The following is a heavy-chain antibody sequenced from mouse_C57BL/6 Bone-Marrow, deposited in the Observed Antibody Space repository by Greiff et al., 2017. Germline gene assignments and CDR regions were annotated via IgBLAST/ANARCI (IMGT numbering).Heavy chain of an antibody. CDR2: IHPNSGST. CDR3: ARRDYGYDPFAY. V-gene: IGHV1-64*01. J-gene: IGHJ3*01. D-gene: IGHD2-2*01. CDR1: GYTFTSYW. Sequence: QVQLQQPGAELLKPGASVKLSCKASGYTFTSYWMHWVKQRPGQGLEWIGMIHPNSGSTNYNEKFKSKATLTVDKSSSTAYMQLSSLTSEDSAVYYCARRDYGYDPFAYWGQGTLVTVSA.